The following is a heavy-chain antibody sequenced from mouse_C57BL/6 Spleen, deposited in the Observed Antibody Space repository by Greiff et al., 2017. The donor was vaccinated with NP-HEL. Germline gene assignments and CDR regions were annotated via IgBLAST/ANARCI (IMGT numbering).Heavy chain of an antibody. Sequence: QVQLKESGAELVRPGTSVKMSCKASGYTFTNYWIGWAKQRPGHGLEWIGDIYPGGGYTNYNEKFKGKATLTADKSSSTAYMQFSSLTSEDSAIYYCARSYYGSSYGYFDVWGTGTTVTVSS. CDR1: GYTFTNYW. J-gene: IGHJ1*03. D-gene: IGHD1-1*01. CDR2: IYPGGGYT. CDR3: ARSYYGSSYGYFDV. V-gene: IGHV1-63*01.